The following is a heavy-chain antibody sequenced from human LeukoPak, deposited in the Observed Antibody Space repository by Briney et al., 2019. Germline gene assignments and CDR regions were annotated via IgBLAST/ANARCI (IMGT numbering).Heavy chain of an antibody. Sequence: SETLSLTCSVSGGSISSSNYYWSWIRQPAGKGLEWIGRIYTSESTNYNPSLKSRVTISVDTSRNQFSLKLSSVTAADTAVYYCARGLGRFLEWFHPRGAMDVWGKGTTVTVSS. CDR3: ARGLGRFLEWFHPRGAMDV. D-gene: IGHD3-3*01. J-gene: IGHJ6*03. CDR1: GGSISSSNYY. V-gene: IGHV4-61*02. CDR2: IYTSEST.